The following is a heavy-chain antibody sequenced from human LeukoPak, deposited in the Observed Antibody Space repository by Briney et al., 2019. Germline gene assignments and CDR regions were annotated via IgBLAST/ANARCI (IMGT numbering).Heavy chain of an antibody. V-gene: IGHV4-39*07. J-gene: IGHJ4*02. CDR1: DDSITMYY. D-gene: IGHD5-12*01. CDR2: IYYSGST. Sequence: PSETLSLTCTVSDDSITMYYWGWIRQPPGKGLEWIGSIYYSGSTYYNPSLKSRVTISVDTSKNQFSLKLSSVTAADTAVYYCARDGYSGSDALWGQGTLVTVSS. CDR3: ARDGYSGSDAL.